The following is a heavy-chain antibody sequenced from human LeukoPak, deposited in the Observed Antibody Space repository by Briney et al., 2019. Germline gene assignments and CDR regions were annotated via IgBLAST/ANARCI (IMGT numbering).Heavy chain of an antibody. CDR2: ISGNGGST. D-gene: IGHD1-14*01. CDR1: GFTFSTHP. Sequence: PGGSLRLSCTASGFTFSTHPMSWVRQAPGKGLEWVSAISGNGGSTYYADSVKGRFTVSRDNPKNTLYLQMNSLRADDTAMYYCAKGKVNHLGGLDYWGQGTLVTVSS. J-gene: IGHJ4*02. V-gene: IGHV3-23*01. CDR3: AKGKVNHLGGLDY.